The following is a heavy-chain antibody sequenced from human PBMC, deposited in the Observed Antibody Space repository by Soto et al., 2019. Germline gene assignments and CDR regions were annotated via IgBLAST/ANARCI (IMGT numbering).Heavy chain of an antibody. CDR1: GGSFSGYY. CDR3: ARGRHGDYQAGWFDP. D-gene: IGHD4-17*01. J-gene: IGHJ5*02. V-gene: IGHV4-34*01. CDR2: INHSGST. Sequence: SETLSLTCAVYGGSFSGYYWSWIRQPPGKGLEWIGEINHSGSTNYNPSLKSRVTISVDTSKNQFSLKLSSVTAADTAVYYCARGRHGDYQAGWFDPWGQGTLVTVSS.